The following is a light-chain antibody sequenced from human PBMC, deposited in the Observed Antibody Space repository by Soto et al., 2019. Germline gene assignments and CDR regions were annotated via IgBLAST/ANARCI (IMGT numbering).Light chain of an antibody. Sequence: QSALTQPPSASGSPGQSFTISCTGTSSDVGGSNYVSWYQHHPGKAPKLMIYEVNKRSSGVPDRFSGSKSGNTASLTVSGLQAEDEAVYYCSSYAGSSNHVIFGGGTKLTVL. J-gene: IGLJ2*01. CDR3: SSYAGSSNHVI. V-gene: IGLV2-8*01. CDR2: EVN. CDR1: SSDVGGSNY.